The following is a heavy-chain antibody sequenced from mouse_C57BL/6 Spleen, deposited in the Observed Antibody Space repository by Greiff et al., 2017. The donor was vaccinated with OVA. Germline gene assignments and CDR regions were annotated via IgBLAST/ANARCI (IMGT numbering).Heavy chain of an antibody. V-gene: IGHV2-2*01. Sequence: QVQLKQSGPGLVQPSQSLSITCTVSGFSLTSYGVHWVRPSPGKGLEWLGVIWSGGSTDYNAAFISRLSISKDNSKSQVFFKMNSLQADDTAIYYCARYEDYAMDYWGQGTSVTVSS. CDR3: ARYEDYAMDY. CDR1: GFSLTSYG. J-gene: IGHJ4*01. D-gene: IGHD2-3*01. CDR2: IWSGGST.